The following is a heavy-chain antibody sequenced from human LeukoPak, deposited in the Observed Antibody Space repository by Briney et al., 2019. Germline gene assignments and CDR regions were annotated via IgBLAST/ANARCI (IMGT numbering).Heavy chain of an antibody. Sequence: SETLSLTCTVSGGSISSYYWSWSRQPPGKGLEWIGYIYYSGSTNYNPSLKSRVTISVDTSKNQFSLKLSSVTAADTAVYYCARVYYDFWSGCRSDAFDIWGQGTMVTVSS. D-gene: IGHD3-3*01. CDR2: IYYSGST. CDR3: ARVYYDFWSGCRSDAFDI. V-gene: IGHV4-59*01. J-gene: IGHJ3*02. CDR1: GGSISSYY.